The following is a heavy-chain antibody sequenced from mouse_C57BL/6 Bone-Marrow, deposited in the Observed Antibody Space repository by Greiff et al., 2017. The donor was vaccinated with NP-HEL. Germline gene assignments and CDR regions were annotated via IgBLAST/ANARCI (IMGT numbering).Heavy chain of an antibody. J-gene: IGHJ2*01. D-gene: IGHD1-1*01. Sequence: VQLKESGPELVKPGASVKIPCKASGYTFTDYNMDWVKQSHGKSLEWIGDINPNNGGTIYNQKFKGKATLTVDKSSSAAYMELRSLTSEDTAVYYCARSYYGSSDYWGQGTTLTVSS. V-gene: IGHV1-18*01. CDR1: GYTFTDYN. CDR3: ARSYYGSSDY. CDR2: INPNNGGT.